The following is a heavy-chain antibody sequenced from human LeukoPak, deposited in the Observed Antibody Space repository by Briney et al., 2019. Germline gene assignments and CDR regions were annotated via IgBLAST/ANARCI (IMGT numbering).Heavy chain of an antibody. J-gene: IGHJ4*02. CDR3: ARSLTTLDY. CDR2: ISSTSTYI. D-gene: IGHD4-11*01. Sequence: GGSLRLSCAASGFTFSSYSMQWVRQAPGKGLEWVSYISSTSTYIYYADSVKGRFTASRDNAKNSLYLQMNSLRDNDTAVYYCARSLTTLDYWGQGALVTVSS. V-gene: IGHV3-21*05. CDR1: GFTFSSYS.